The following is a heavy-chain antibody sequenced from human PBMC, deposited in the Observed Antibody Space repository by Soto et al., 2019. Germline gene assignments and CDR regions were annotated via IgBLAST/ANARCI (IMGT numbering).Heavy chain of an antibody. D-gene: IGHD2-2*01. CDR1: GYSFTSYW. V-gene: IGHV5-51*01. CDR2: IYPGDSDT. J-gene: IGHJ6*02. Sequence: GESLKISCKGSGYSFTSYWIGWVRQMPGKGLEWMGIIYPGDSDTRYSPSFQGQVTISADKSIGTAYLQWSSLKASDTAMYYCARPDTISSTTPRWGGMDVWGQGTTVTVSS. CDR3: ARPDTISSTTPRWGGMDV.